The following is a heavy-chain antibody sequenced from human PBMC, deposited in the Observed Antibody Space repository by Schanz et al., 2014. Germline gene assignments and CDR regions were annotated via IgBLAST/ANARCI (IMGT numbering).Heavy chain of an antibody. D-gene: IGHD1-26*01. Sequence: QVPLVQSGAEVRKPGSSVRVSCKASGGTFSSYAFSWVRQAPGQGLEWMGKIIPILGMENYAQKFQGRVTITADISTSTAYMELRSLTSDDSAVYYCARDRDQWDGNYLDYWGQGTLVTVSS. CDR1: GGTFSSYA. V-gene: IGHV1-69*04. J-gene: IGHJ4*02. CDR2: IIPILGME. CDR3: ARDRDQWDGNYLDY.